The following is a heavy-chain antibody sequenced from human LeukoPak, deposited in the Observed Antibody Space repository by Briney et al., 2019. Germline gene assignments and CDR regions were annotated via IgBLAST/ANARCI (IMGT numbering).Heavy chain of an antibody. CDR1: GITLSNYD. CDR3: AKRGVVIRVILVGFHREAYYFDS. J-gene: IGHJ4*02. V-gene: IGHV3-23*01. Sequence: PGGSLRLSCAVSGITLSNYDMSWVRQAPGKGLEWVAGISDSGGRTNYADSVKGRFTISRDNPKNTIYLQMTSLRAEDTAVSFCAKRGVVIRVILVGFHREAYYFDSWGQGALVTVSS. D-gene: IGHD3-22*01. CDR2: ISDSGGRT.